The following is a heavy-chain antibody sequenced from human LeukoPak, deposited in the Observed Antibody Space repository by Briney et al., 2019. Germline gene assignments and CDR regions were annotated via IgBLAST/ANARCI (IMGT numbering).Heavy chain of an antibody. CDR1: GFTFSSYA. D-gene: IGHD4-17*01. V-gene: IGHV3-23*01. CDR2: ISGSGGST. J-gene: IGHJ6*03. Sequence: PGGSLRLSCAASGFTFSSYAMSWVRQAPGRGLEWVSAISGSGGSTYYADSVKGRFTISRDNSKSTLYLQMNSLRAEDTAVYYCAKTYGDYPYYYYYMDVWGKGTTVTVSS. CDR3: AKTYGDYPYYYYYMDV.